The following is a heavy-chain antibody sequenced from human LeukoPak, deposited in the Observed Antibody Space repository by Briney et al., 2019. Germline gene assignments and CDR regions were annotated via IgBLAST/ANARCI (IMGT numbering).Heavy chain of an antibody. J-gene: IGHJ4*02. D-gene: IGHD3-22*01. CDR1: GGSISSYY. Sequence: SETLSLTCTVSGGSISSYYWSWIRQPPGKGLEWIGYIYYSGSTNYNPSLKSRVTISVDTSKNQFSLKLSSVTAADTAVYYCARADYYDSSCFDYWGQGALVTVSS. V-gene: IGHV4-59*01. CDR2: IYYSGST. CDR3: ARADYYDSSCFDY.